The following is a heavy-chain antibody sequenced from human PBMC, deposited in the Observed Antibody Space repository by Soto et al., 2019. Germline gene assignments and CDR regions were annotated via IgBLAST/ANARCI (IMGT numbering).Heavy chain of an antibody. V-gene: IGHV3-15*07. CDR3: TTTSRSGWSS. J-gene: IGHJ4*02. CDR2: IKSKTDGGTT. D-gene: IGHD6-19*01. Sequence: EAQLVESGGGLVKPGGSLRLSWAASGFTFSNDWMNWVRHAPAKGREWVGRIKSKTDGGTTDYAAPVTGRFTISRDDSKNTLYRQMNSLKTADTAVYYCTTTSRSGWSSWGQGALVTVSS. CDR1: GFTFSNDW.